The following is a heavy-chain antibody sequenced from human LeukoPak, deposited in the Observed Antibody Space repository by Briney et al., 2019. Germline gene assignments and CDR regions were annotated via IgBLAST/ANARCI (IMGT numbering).Heavy chain of an antibody. Sequence: GGSLRLSCAASGFTFISYAMSWVRQAPGKGLEWVSSLSGNAGRPYYADSVKGRFTISRDNSKNTLYLQMNSLRAEDTAVYYCARTRLRYYDSSGYYDYWGQGTLVTVSS. CDR2: LSGNAGRP. D-gene: IGHD3-22*01. V-gene: IGHV3-23*01. CDR1: GFTFISYA. CDR3: ARTRLRYYDSSGYYDY. J-gene: IGHJ4*02.